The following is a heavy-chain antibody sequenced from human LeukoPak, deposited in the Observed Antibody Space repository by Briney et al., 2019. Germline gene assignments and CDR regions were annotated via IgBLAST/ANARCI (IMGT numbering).Heavy chain of an antibody. CDR3: VRDYYFSSGLDY. CDR2: IYTSRST. Sequence: PSETLSLTCTVAGGSISSGSYYWSWLRQPAGTGLEWFGRIYTSRSTNYNPSLKSRVTRSVDTSQNQFSLKLSSVTAASTAVYYCVRDYYFSSGLDYSGEGTLVIVAS. V-gene: IGHV4-61*02. J-gene: IGHJ4*02. CDR1: GGSISSGSYY. D-gene: IGHD3-22*01.